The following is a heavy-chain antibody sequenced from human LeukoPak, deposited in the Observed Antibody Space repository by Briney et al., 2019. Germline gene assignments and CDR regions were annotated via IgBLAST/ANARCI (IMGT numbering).Heavy chain of an antibody. Sequence: GGSLRLSCAASGFTVSSNYMSWVRQAPGKGLEWVSVIYGGGSRYYADSVKGRFTISRDNSKNTLYLQMNSLRAEDTAVYYCARDLAFDIWGQGTMVTVSS. J-gene: IGHJ3*02. CDR3: ARDLAFDI. CDR2: IYGGGSR. CDR1: GFTVSSNY. V-gene: IGHV3-66*02.